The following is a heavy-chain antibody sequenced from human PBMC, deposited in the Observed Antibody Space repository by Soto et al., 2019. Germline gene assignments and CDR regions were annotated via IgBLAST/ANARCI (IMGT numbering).Heavy chain of an antibody. J-gene: IGHJ4*02. CDR2: IYHSGST. Sequence: SETLSLTCAVSGYSISGGYYWGWIRQPPGKGLEWIGSIYHSGSTYFNPSLKSRVTISVDSSKNHLSLKLTSVTAADTAVYFCARGYSGSYFDFWGQGTLVTGSS. CDR1: GYSISGGYY. CDR3: ARGYSGSYFDF. D-gene: IGHD1-26*01. V-gene: IGHV4-38-2*01.